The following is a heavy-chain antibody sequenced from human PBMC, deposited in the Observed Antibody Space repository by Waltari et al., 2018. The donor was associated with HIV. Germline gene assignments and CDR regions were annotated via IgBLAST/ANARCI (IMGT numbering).Heavy chain of an antibody. CDR2: ISYDGSNK. CDR3: ARGGMPIVLRGYFDS. Sequence: QVQLVESGGGVVQPGRSLRLSCAASGFTFSSYAMHWVRQAPGKGLEWVAVISYDGSNKYYADSVKGRFTISRDNSKNMLYLQMNSLRAEDTAVFYCARGGMPIVLRGYFDSWGQGTLVTVSS. V-gene: IGHV3-30*04. D-gene: IGHD3-3*01. CDR1: GFTFSSYA. J-gene: IGHJ4*02.